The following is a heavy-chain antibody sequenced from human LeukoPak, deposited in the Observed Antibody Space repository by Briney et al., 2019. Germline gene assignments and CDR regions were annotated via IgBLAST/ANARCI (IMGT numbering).Heavy chain of an antibody. Sequence: GGSLRLSCAASGFTFSSYWMHWVRQAPGKGLVWVSRINTDGSNTFYADSVKGRFTISRDNAKNTLYLQMNSLRAEDTAVYCCARDHYGDYSDYWGQGTLVTVSS. V-gene: IGHV3-74*01. CDR3: ARDHYGDYSDY. J-gene: IGHJ4*02. CDR2: INTDGSNT. CDR1: GFTFSSYW. D-gene: IGHD4-17*01.